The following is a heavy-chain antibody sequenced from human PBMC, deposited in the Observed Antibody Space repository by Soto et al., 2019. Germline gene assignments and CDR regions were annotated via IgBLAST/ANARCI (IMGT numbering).Heavy chain of an antibody. CDR3: ARGEDAFFYYGLDV. CDR1: GDSVTNYF. Sequence: SETLSLTCTVSGDSVTNYFWSWMRQPPGKGLEWIGHMYHGGRTNYSPSLKSRVTMSVDTSKSQFSLKLTSVTAADTAVYYCARGEDAFFYYGLDVWGQGITVTVSS. V-gene: IGHV4-59*02. J-gene: IGHJ6*02. CDR2: MYHGGRT.